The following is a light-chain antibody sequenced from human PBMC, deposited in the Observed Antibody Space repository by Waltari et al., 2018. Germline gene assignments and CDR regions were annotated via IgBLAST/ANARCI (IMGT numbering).Light chain of an antibody. CDR3: QQYDNLPLT. Sequence: DIQMTQSPSSLSASVGDRVTITCQANQESSNYLHWYQQKPGKAPKLLIYDASNLETGVPSRFSGRGSGTDFTFTISSLQPEDIATYYCQQYDNLPLTFGGGTKVEIK. J-gene: IGKJ4*01. CDR2: DAS. V-gene: IGKV1-33*01. CDR1: QESSNY.